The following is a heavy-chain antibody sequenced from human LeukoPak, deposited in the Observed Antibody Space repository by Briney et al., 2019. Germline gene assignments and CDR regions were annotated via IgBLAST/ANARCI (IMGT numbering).Heavy chain of an antibody. J-gene: IGHJ4*02. CDR3: ARASSGAKVY. CDR2: ISSSGSTI. V-gene: IGHV3-48*03. Sequence: PGGSPRLSCAASGFIFSIYEMNLVRQAPGKGLEWVSYISSSGSTIYYADSVKGRFTISRDNAKNSLYLQMNSLRAEDTAVYYCARASSGAKVYWGQGTLVTVSS. CDR1: GFIFSIYE. D-gene: IGHD4-17*01.